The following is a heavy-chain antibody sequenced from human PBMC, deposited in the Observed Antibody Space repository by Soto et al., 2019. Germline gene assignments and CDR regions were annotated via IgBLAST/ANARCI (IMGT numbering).Heavy chain of an antibody. D-gene: IGHD3-9*01. CDR2: IYYRGNT. CDR1: GDSINRDNYY. J-gene: IGHJ4*02. Sequence: QLQLQESGPGLVKPSETLSLTCSVSGDSINRDNYYWGWIRQPPGKGLEWIGSIYYRGNTYYNPSLKTRATISLDKSKSQFSLTLNSVTAADSAVYFCARLEGLATISYYFDYWGQGTLVTVSS. CDR3: ARLEGLATISYYFDY. V-gene: IGHV4-39*01.